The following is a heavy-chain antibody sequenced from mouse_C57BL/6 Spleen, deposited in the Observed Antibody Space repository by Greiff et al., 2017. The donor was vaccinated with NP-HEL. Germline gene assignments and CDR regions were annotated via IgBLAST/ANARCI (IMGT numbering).Heavy chain of an antibody. Sequence: VKLQQPGTELVKPGASVKLSCKASGYTFTSYWMHWVKQRPGQGLEWIGNINPSNGGTNYNEKFKSKATLTVDKSSSTAYMQLSSLTSEDSAVYYCARTYYSNYGYFDVWGTGTTVTVSS. D-gene: IGHD2-5*01. CDR1: GYTFTSYW. V-gene: IGHV1-53*01. CDR3: ARTYYSNYGYFDV. J-gene: IGHJ1*03. CDR2: INPSNGGT.